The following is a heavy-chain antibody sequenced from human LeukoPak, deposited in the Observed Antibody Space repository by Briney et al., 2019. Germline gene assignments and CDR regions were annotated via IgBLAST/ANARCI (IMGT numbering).Heavy chain of an antibody. D-gene: IGHD3-22*01. Sequence: SETLSLTCAVYGGSSSGYYWSWIRQPPGKGLEWIGEINHSGSTNYNPSLKSRVTISVDTSKNQFSLKLSSVTAADTAVYYCARRRYYYDSSGYQYYFDYWGQGTLVTVSS. CDR2: INHSGST. V-gene: IGHV4-34*01. J-gene: IGHJ4*02. CDR1: GGSSSGYY. CDR3: ARRRYYYDSSGYQYYFDY.